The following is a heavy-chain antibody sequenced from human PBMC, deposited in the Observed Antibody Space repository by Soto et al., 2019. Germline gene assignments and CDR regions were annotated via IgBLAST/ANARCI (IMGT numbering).Heavy chain of an antibody. CDR3: ARQVNQLLARLLDYGMDV. Sequence: PSETLSLTCTVSGGSISSGGYYWSWIRQHPGKGLEWIGYIYYSGSTYYNPSLKSRVTISVDTSKNQFSLKLSSVTAADTAVYYCARQVNQLLARLLDYGMDVWGQGTTVTAP. CDR1: GGSISSGGYY. V-gene: IGHV4-31*03. J-gene: IGHJ6*02. CDR2: IYYSGST. D-gene: IGHD2-2*01.